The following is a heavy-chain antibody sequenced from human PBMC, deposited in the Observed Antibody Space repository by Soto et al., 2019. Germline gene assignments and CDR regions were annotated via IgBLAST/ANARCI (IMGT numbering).Heavy chain of an antibody. D-gene: IGHD2-15*01. CDR3: AKDPRYCSGGSCYFEYFQH. CDR1: GFTFSSYA. CDR2: ISGSGGST. Sequence: EVQLLESGGGLVQPGGSLRLSCAASGFTFSSYAMSWVRQAPGKGLEWVSAISGSGGSTYYADSVKGRFTISRDNSKNTLDLQMNSLRAEDTAVYYCAKDPRYCSGGSCYFEYFQHWGQGTLVTVSS. J-gene: IGHJ1*01. V-gene: IGHV3-23*01.